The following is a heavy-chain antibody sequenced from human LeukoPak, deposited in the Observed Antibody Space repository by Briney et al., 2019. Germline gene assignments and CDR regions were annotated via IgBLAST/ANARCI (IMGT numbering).Heavy chain of an antibody. V-gene: IGHV3-7*01. CDR3: ARDRGYSSFDY. D-gene: IGHD6-19*01. J-gene: IGHJ4*02. CDR2: INPDGGEK. CDR1: GFTFRTSW. Sequence: AGGSLRLSCAASGFTFRTSWMNWVRQAPGKGLEWVASINPDGGEKYSVDSVKGRFTISRDNAKNSLYLQMNSLRAEDTAVYYCARDRGYSSFDYWGQGTLVTVSS.